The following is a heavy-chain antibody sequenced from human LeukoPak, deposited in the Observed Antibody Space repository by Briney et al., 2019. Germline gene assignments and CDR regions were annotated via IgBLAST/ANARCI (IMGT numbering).Heavy chain of an antibody. Sequence: GRSLRLSCAASGFTFSSYAMHWVRQAPGKGLEWVAVISYDGSNKYYADSVKGRFTISRDNSKNTLYLQMNSLRAEDTAVYYCARETNGHSSLVYGSGSYYTYNWFDPWGQGTLVTVSS. CDR2: ISYDGSNK. V-gene: IGHV3-30*04. D-gene: IGHD3-10*01. CDR3: ARETNGHSSLVYGSGSYYTYNWFDP. J-gene: IGHJ5*02. CDR1: GFTFSSYA.